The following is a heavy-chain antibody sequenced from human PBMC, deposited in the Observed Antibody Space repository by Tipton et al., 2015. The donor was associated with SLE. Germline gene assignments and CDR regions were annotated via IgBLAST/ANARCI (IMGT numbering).Heavy chain of an antibody. Sequence: SLRLSCAASGFTFDVHIMHWVRQAPGKGLEWVSLISWDGGSTYYADSVKGRFSISRDNSRNSLYLQMNSLRTEDTALYYCAKGVGIYNSNSIDYWGQGTLVTVSS. CDR2: ISWDGGST. D-gene: IGHD1-7*01. V-gene: IGHV3-43*01. CDR3: AKGVGIYNSNSIDY. CDR1: GFTFDVHI. J-gene: IGHJ4*02.